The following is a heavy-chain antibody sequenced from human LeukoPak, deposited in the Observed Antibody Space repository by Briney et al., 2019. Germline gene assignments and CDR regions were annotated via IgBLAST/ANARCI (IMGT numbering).Heavy chain of an antibody. J-gene: IGHJ4*02. Sequence: ASVKVSCKASGYTFTGYYMHWVRQAPGQGLEWMGRINPNSGGTNYAQKFQGRVTMTRDTSISTAYMELSRLRSDDTAVYYCARVRSAAGTLGAYYFDYWGQGTLVTVSS. CDR1: GYTFTGYY. D-gene: IGHD6-13*01. V-gene: IGHV1-2*06. CDR2: INPNSGGT. CDR3: ARVRSAAGTLGAYYFDY.